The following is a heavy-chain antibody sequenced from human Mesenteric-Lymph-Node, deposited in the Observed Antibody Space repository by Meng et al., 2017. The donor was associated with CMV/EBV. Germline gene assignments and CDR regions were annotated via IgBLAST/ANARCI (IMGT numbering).Heavy chain of an antibody. CDR1: GYSFTSYW. CDR2: IDPSDSYT. J-gene: IGHJ4*02. V-gene: IGHV5-10-1*01. Sequence: SCKGSGYSFTSYWITWVRQMPGKGLEWMGRIDPSDSYTNYSPSFQGHVTTSADKSISTAYLQWSSLKASDTAMYYCAREEPGADGYNYWGQGTLVTVSS. D-gene: IGHD5-24*01. CDR3: AREEPGADGYNY.